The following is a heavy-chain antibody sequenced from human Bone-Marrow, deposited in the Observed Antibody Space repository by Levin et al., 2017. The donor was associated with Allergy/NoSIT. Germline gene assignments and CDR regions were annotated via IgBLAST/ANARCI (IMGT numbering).Heavy chain of an antibody. J-gene: IGHJ6*02. CDR1: GFTFTKYV. V-gene: IGHV3-30*04. Sequence: PGGSLRLSCAASGFTFTKYVMHWVRQAPGKGLEWVAAISHDRGKEYYADSVKGRFTISRDNSQDTLYLQMNSLRGEDMGVYYCARVQAPAAQVYYKFGMAVWGQGTTVTGSS. CDR2: ISHDRGKE. D-gene: IGHD2-2*01. CDR3: ARVQAPAAQVYYKFGMAV.